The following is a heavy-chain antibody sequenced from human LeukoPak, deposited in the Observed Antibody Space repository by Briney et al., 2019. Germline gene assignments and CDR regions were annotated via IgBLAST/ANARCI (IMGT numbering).Heavy chain of an antibody. D-gene: IGHD3-10*01. J-gene: IGHJ4*02. Sequence: GGSLRLSCAASGFSFSSYAMHWVRQAPGKGLEWVAVISYDGSNKYYADSVKGRFTISRENAKNTQHLEMNSLRAEDTAVYYCARDRIGTIVRGVIIRPGGYFDYWGQGTLVPVSS. V-gene: IGHV3-30-3*01. CDR3: ARDRIGTIVRGVIIRPGGYFDY. CDR1: GFSFSSYA. CDR2: ISYDGSNK.